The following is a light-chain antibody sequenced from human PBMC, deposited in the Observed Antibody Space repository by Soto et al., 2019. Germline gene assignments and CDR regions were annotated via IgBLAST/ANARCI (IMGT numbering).Light chain of an antibody. CDR2: ETS. J-gene: IGKJ4*01. V-gene: IGKV3-20*01. CDR1: HSVDSSY. Sequence: EVVLTQSPGALSLSPGERATLSCRASHSVDSSYFAWYQQRPGQAPRLLIYETSSRATGIPDRFSGSGSGTDFTLTVSRLEPEDVAVYFCQQYGSNPLTFGGGTKVEIK. CDR3: QQYGSNPLT.